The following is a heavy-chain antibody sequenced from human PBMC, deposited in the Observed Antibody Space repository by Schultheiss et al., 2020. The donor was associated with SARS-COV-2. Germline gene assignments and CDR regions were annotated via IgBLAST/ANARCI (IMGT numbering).Heavy chain of an antibody. CDR3: AREPLDPSQETVGISHYYGMDV. D-gene: IGHD1-1*01. Sequence: SVKVSCKASGGTFSSYAISWVRQAPGQGLEWMGGIIPIFGTANYAQKFQGRVTITADESTSTAYMELSSLRSEDTAVYYCAREPLDPSQETVGISHYYGMDVWGQGTTVTVSS. CDR1: GGTFSSYA. J-gene: IGHJ6*02. CDR2: IIPIFGTA. V-gene: IGHV1-69*13.